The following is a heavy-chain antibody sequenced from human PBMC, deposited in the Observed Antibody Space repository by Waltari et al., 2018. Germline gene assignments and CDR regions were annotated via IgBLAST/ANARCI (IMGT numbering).Heavy chain of an antibody. V-gene: IGHV3-74*01. D-gene: IGHD3-22*01. Sequence: EEQLVESGGGLIQPGESLRVSCAVSGFTFSRYWMNWVRQAPGKGLLWVERINSDGRETSYADSVKGRFTISRDDARNTVYLQMKSLRAEDTAVYYCARVARKTYSSPVPGRDYYYGMDVWGLGTTVTVSS. J-gene: IGHJ6*02. CDR2: INSDGRET. CDR3: ARVARKTYSSPVPGRDYYYGMDV. CDR1: GFTFSRYW.